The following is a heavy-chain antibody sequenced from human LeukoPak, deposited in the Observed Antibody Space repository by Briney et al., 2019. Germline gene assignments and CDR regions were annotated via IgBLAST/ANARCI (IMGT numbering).Heavy chain of an antibody. CDR1: GYTFTSYG. J-gene: IGHJ4*02. CDR3: ARDTQLEYLDY. D-gene: IGHD6-13*01. V-gene: IGHV1-18*01. CDR2: ISAYSGDT. Sequence: ASVKVSCKASGYTFTSYGISWVRQAPGQGLEWMGRISAYSGDTNYAQKFQGRATMTTDTSTSTAYMELSSLRSEDTAVYYCARDTQLEYLDYWGQGTLVTVSS.